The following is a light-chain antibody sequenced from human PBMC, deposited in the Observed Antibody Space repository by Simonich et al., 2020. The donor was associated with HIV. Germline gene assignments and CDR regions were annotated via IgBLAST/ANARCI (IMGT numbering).Light chain of an antibody. CDR2: DAS. Sequence: EIVLTQSPGTLSLSPGERATLSCRASQSVSSSYLAWYQQKPGLAPRLLIYDASSRATGIPDRFSGSGSGTDFTLTISRLEPEDFAVYYCQQRSNWPYTFGQGTKLEIK. CDR3: QQRSNWPYT. CDR1: QSVSSSY. J-gene: IGKJ2*01. V-gene: IGKV3D-20*02.